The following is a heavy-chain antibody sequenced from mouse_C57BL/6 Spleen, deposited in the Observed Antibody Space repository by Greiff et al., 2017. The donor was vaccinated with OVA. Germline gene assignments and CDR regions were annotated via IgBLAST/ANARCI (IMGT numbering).Heavy chain of an antibody. Sequence: EVKLMESGPGLVKPSQSLSLTCSVTGYSITSGYYWNWIRQFPGNKLEWMGYISYDGSNNYNPSLKNRISITRDTSKNQFFLKLNSVTTEDTATYYCARGGLLEGFDYWGQGTTLTVSS. V-gene: IGHV3-6*01. CDR2: ISYDGSN. J-gene: IGHJ2*01. D-gene: IGHD2-3*01. CDR3: ARGGLLEGFDY. CDR1: GYSITSGYY.